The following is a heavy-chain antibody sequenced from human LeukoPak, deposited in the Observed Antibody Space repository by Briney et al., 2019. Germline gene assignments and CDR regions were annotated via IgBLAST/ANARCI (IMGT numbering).Heavy chain of an antibody. Sequence: SETLSLTCTVSGGSISSHYWSWIRQPPGKGLEWIGYIYYSGSTNYNPSLKGRVTISVDTSKNQFSLKLSSETAADTAVYYCAREGYSYGSTRPYYYYYYMDVWGKGTTVTVSS. V-gene: IGHV4-59*11. CDR1: GGSISSHY. CDR3: AREGYSYGSTRPYYYYYYMDV. CDR2: IYYSGST. D-gene: IGHD5-18*01. J-gene: IGHJ6*03.